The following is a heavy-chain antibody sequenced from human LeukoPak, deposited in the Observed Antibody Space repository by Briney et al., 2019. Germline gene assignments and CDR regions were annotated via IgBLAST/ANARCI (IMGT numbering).Heavy chain of an antibody. D-gene: IGHD6-13*01. CDR3: AKDATAVVGTVYMDV. CDR1: GFTFSSYA. V-gene: IGHV3-48*03. Sequence: GGSLRLSCVASGFTFSSYAMSWVRQAPGKGLEWISHISNFGDMIHYADSVEGRFTISRDNAKNSLYLQMDSLRAEDTAVYYCAKDATAVVGTVYMDVWGKGTTVTISS. CDR2: ISNFGDMI. J-gene: IGHJ6*03.